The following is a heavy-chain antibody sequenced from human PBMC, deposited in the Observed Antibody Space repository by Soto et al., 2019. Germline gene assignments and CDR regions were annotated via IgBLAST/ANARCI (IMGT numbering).Heavy chain of an antibody. CDR1: GFTFSSYA. J-gene: IGHJ3*02. CDR3: ARKPAPTLYYYGSGSYAFDI. Sequence: GGSLRLSCAASGFTFSSYAMHWVRQAPGKGLEWVAVISYDGSNKYYADSVKGRFTISRDNSKNTLYLQMNSLRAEDTAVYYCARKPAPTLYYYGSGSYAFDIWGQGTMVTVSS. D-gene: IGHD3-10*01. V-gene: IGHV3-30-3*01. CDR2: ISYDGSNK.